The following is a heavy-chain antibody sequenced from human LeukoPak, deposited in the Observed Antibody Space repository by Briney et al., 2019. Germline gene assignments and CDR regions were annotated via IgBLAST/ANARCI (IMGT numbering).Heavy chain of an antibody. CDR1: GGSISSGGSS. J-gene: IGHJ4*02. CDR2: IYHSGST. Sequence: SETLSLTCAVSGGSISSGGSSWSWIRQPPGKGLEWIGYIYHSGSTYYNPSLKSRVTISVDRSKNQFSLKLSSMTAADTAVYYCASLGYCSSTSCTDYWGQGTLVTVSS. CDR3: ASLGYCSSTSCTDY. D-gene: IGHD2-2*01. V-gene: IGHV4-30-2*01.